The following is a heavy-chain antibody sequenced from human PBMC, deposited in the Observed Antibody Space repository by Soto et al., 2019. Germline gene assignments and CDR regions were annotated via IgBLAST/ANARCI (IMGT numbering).Heavy chain of an antibody. CDR1: GGSISSGGYY. Sequence: SETLSLTCTVSGGSISSGGYYWSWIRQHPGKGLEWIGYIYYSGSTYYTPSVKSRVTISVDTSKNQFTLKLSSVTAADTAVYYCASAYSSGWSGGSDDFDYWGQGTLVTVSS. CDR3: ASAYSSGWSGGSDDFDY. J-gene: IGHJ4*02. CDR2: IYYSGST. D-gene: IGHD6-19*01. V-gene: IGHV4-31*03.